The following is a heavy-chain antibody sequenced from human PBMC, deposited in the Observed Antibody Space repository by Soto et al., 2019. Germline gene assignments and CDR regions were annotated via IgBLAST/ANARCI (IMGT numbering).Heavy chain of an antibody. D-gene: IGHD2-15*01. CDR2: ISGSGGST. Sequence: GGSLRLSCAASGFTFSSYAMTWVRLAPGKGLEWVSLISGSGGSTYYADSVKGRFTISRDNSENTLYLQMNSLRAGDTAVYYCAKRYCSGGSCYYLDYWGQGTLVTVSS. CDR1: GFTFSSYA. V-gene: IGHV3-23*01. CDR3: AKRYCSGGSCYYLDY. J-gene: IGHJ4*02.